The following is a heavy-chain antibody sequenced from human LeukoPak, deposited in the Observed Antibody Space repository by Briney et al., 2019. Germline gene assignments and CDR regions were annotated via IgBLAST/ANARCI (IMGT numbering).Heavy chain of an antibody. D-gene: IGHD2-15*01. J-gene: IGHJ6*02. CDR1: GYSFTSYW. V-gene: IGHV5-10-1*01. Sequence: ESLKISCKGSGYSFTSYWISWVRQMPGKGLEWMGRIDPSDSYTNYSPSFQGHVTIPADKSISTAYLQWSSLKASDTAMYYCARGCSGGSCYSFYYYYGMDVWGQGTTVTVSS. CDR3: ARGCSGGSCYSFYYYYGMDV. CDR2: IDPSDSYT.